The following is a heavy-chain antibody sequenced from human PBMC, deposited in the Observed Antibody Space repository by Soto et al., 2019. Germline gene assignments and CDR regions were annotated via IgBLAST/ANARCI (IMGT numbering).Heavy chain of an antibody. CDR3: TRKLTGTNPLDY. J-gene: IGHJ4*02. Sequence: EVQLVESGGGLIRPGGSLRLSCAASGFTFSSYSLNWVRQAPGKGLEWVSSISSDSHFIYYADSVKGRFTISRDNAKDSLFLQMDSLRAEDTAVYYCTRKLTGTNPLDYWGQGTLVTVSS. CDR1: GFTFSSYS. CDR2: ISSDSHFI. D-gene: IGHD1-7*01. V-gene: IGHV3-21*01.